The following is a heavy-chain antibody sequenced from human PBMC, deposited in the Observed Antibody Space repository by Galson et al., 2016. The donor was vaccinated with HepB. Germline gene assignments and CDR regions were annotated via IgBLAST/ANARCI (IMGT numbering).Heavy chain of an antibody. CDR2: INPDKGDT. Sequence: SVKVSCKASGYSFTKYAMHWVRQAPGQRLAWMGWINPDKGDTSYSQNFQGRFTITRDSSANTVYMELSSLGSEDTAVYYCARDDGSTWSLDCWGQGTLVTVSS. D-gene: IGHD6-13*01. CDR3: ARDDGSTWSLDC. V-gene: IGHV1-3*01. J-gene: IGHJ4*02. CDR1: GYSFTKYA.